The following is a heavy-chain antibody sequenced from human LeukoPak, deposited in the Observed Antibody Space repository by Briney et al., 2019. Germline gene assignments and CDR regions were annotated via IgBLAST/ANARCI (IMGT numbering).Heavy chain of an antibody. CDR2: IIPIFGTA. Sequence: SSVKVSCKASGGTFSSYAISWVRQAPGQGLEWMGGIIPIFGTANYAQKFQGRVTITTDESTSTAYMGLSSLRSGDTAVYYCARSVYYDILTHFDYWGQGTLVTVSP. CDR3: ARSVYYDILTHFDY. J-gene: IGHJ4*02. V-gene: IGHV1-69*05. D-gene: IGHD3-9*01. CDR1: GGTFSSYA.